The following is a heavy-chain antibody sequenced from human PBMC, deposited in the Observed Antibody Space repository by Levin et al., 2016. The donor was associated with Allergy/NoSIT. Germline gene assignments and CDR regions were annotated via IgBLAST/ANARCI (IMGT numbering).Heavy chain of an antibody. J-gene: IGHJ4*02. CDR3: AREPPEYSNYNRVFDY. Sequence: WVRQAPGQGPEWMGWIDGYNDKTNYAQKFQGRVTMTADASTSTAYMELRSLRSDDTAVYYCAREPPEYSNYNRVFDYWGQGTLVTVSS. CDR2: IDGYNDKT. V-gene: IGHV1-18*01. D-gene: IGHD2/OR15-2a*01.